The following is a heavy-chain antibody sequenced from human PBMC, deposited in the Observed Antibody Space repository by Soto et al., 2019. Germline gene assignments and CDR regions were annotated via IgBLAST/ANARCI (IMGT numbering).Heavy chain of an antibody. V-gene: IGHV3-21*01. Sequence: PGGSLRLSCAASGFTFSSYSMNWVRQAPGKGLEWVSSISSSSSYIYYADSVKGRFTISRDNAKNSLYLQMNSLRAEDTAVYYWARDGLRGIEGAGTGNAFDIWGQGTMVTVSS. J-gene: IGHJ3*02. D-gene: IGHD6-19*01. CDR1: GFTFSSYS. CDR2: ISSSSSYI. CDR3: ARDGLRGIEGAGTGNAFDI.